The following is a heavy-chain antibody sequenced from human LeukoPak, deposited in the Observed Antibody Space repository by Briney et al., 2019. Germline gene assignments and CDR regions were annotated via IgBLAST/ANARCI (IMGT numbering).Heavy chain of an antibody. J-gene: IGHJ4*02. D-gene: IGHD5-18*01. CDR3: ARSGNSYGLDY. Sequence: SETLSLTCAVYGGSFSGYYWSWIRQPPGKGLEWIGEINHSGSTNYNPSLKSRVTISVDTSKNQFSLKLSSVTAADTAVYYCARSGNSYGLDYWGQGTLVTVSS. V-gene: IGHV4-34*01. CDR1: GGSFSGYY. CDR2: INHSGST.